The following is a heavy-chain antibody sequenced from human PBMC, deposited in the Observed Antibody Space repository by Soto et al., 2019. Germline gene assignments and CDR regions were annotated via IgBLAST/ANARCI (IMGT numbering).Heavy chain of an antibody. Sequence: QVQLVQSGPEVKKPGASVKVSCRTSGYTFTSYGISWVRQAPGQGLEWMGWINTYSGDTIYAQKVQGRVFMTTDTSTSMAYMDLKSLRADDTAMYYCARVSLTMVVAPFGVSWGQGTLVTVSS. D-gene: IGHD3-22*01. J-gene: IGHJ5*02. CDR3: ARVSLTMVVAPFGVS. V-gene: IGHV1-18*04. CDR1: GYTFTSYG. CDR2: INTYSGDT.